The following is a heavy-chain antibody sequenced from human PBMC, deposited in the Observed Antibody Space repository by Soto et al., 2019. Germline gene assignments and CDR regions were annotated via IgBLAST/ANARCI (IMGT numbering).Heavy chain of an antibody. D-gene: IGHD6-19*01. Sequence: EVQLVESGGGLVQPGGSLRLSCAASGFTFSSYWMSWVRQAPGKGLECVANIKQDGSEKYYVDSVKGRFTISRDNAKNSLYVQMNSLRAEDTAVYYCARDAEIAVAGTFDYWGQGTLVTVSS. CDR1: GFTFSSYW. CDR2: IKQDGSEK. J-gene: IGHJ4*02. CDR3: ARDAEIAVAGTFDY. V-gene: IGHV3-7*01.